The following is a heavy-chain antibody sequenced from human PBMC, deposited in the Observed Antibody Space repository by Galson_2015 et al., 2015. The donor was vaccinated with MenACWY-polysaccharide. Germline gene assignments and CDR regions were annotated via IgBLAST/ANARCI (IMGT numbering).Heavy chain of an antibody. J-gene: IGHJ5*02. CDR1: GFTFDNYA. D-gene: IGHD2-2*01. Sequence: SLRLSCAASGFTFDNYAMHWVRLAPGKGLEWVAGISWNSLNIDYADSVKGRFTISRDNAKNTLYLEMYSQRVEDTAVYYCARDSLKGEIPAAVSSPWGEGTLVTVSS. CDR3: ARDSLKGEIPAAVSSP. V-gene: IGHV3-9*01. CDR2: ISWNSLNI.